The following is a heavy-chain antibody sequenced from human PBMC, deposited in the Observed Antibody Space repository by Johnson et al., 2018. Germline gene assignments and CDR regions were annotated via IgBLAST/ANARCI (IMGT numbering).Heavy chain of an antibody. CDR3: ARVMCPTVIPMYMDV. J-gene: IGHJ4*02. CDR1: EFTFSSHG. D-gene: IGHD3-22*01. Sequence: VQLVQSGGGLVQPGGSLKVSCAASEFTFSSHGMIWVRQAPGKGLEWVSYISPSGSRRDYADSVVGRFTTSRDNAKNSRYLQMNLLRAEDTAVYYCARVMCPTVIPMYMDVWGQGTLVTVSA. V-gene: IGHV3-48*01. CDR2: ISPSGSRR.